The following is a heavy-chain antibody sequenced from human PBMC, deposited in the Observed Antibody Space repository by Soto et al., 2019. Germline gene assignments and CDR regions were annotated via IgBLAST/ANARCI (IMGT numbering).Heavy chain of an antibody. CDR2: IGAYNGNT. V-gene: IGHV1-18*04. CDR3: ERDLVLVVVPAARKPYYYGMDV. D-gene: IGHD2-2*01. J-gene: IGHJ6*02. Sequence: ASVKVSCKASGYTFTSYGISWVRQAPGQGLEWMGWIGAYNGNTNYAQKLQGRVTMTTDTSTSTAYMELRSLRSDDTAVYYCERDLVLVVVPAARKPYYYGMDVWGQGTTVTVSS. CDR1: GYTFTSYG.